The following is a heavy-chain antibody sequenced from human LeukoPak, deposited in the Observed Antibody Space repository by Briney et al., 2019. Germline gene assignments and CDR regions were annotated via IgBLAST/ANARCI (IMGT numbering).Heavy chain of an antibody. CDR1: GYTFTSYG. Sequence: ASVKVSCKASGYTFTSYGISWVRRAPGQGLEWMGWISAYNGNTNYAQKLQGRVTMTTDTSTSTAYMELRSLRSDDTAVYCCARDLAMMSAFDIWGQGTMVTVSS. J-gene: IGHJ3*02. D-gene: IGHD3-22*01. CDR2: ISAYNGNT. V-gene: IGHV1-18*01. CDR3: ARDLAMMSAFDI.